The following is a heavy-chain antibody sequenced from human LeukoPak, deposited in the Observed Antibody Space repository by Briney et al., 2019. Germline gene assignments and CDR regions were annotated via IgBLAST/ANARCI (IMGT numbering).Heavy chain of an antibody. CDR1: GGSISSYY. J-gene: IGHJ5*02. CDR2: IYTSGST. Sequence: SETLSLTCTVSGGSISSYYWSWIRQPAGKGLEWIGRIYTSGSTNYNPSLKSRVTMSVDTSKNQFSLKLSSVTAADTAVYYCARHGKRHCSGGSCYSLRVYNWFDPWGQGTLVTVSS. CDR3: ARHGKRHCSGGSCYSLRVYNWFDP. V-gene: IGHV4-4*07. D-gene: IGHD2-15*01.